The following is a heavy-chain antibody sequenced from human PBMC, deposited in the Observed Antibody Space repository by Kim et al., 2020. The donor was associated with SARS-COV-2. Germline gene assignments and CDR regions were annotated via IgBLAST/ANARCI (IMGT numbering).Heavy chain of an antibody. J-gene: IGHJ5*02. CDR2: IRSKAYGGTT. V-gene: IGHV3-49*04. D-gene: IGHD3-22*01. Sequence: GGSLRLSCTASGFTFGDYAMSWVRQAPGKGLEWVGFIRSKAYGGTTEYAASVKGRFTISRDDSKGIAYLQMNSLKTEDTAVYYCTRSVVVVIIRVWGWFDPWGQGTLVTVSS. CDR1: GFTFGDYA. CDR3: TRSVVVVIIRVWGWFDP.